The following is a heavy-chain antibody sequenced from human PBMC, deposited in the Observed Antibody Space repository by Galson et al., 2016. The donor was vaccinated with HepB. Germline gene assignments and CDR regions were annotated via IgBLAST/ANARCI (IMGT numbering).Heavy chain of an antibody. CDR3: ARRRYFGSGRSNGGPDN. CDR1: GYSFTSFW. J-gene: IGHJ3*02. CDR2: IYPGDSDT. V-gene: IGHV5-51*01. D-gene: IGHD3-10*01. Sequence: QSGAEVKKPGESLKISCKGSGYSFTSFWIGWVRQMPGKGLEWMGIIYPGDSDTRYSPSFQGQVTISADKSISTAYPEWSSLKASDTAMYYCARRRYFGSGRSNGGPDNWDQGTMVTVSS.